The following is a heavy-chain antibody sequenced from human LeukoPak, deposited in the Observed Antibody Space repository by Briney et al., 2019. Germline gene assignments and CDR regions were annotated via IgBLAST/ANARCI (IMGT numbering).Heavy chain of an antibody. J-gene: IGHJ4*02. CDR2: ISSSSSNI. V-gene: IGHV3-21*01. D-gene: IGHD1-26*01. CDR1: GFTFSSYS. Sequence: GGSLRLSCAASGFTFSSYSMNWVRQAPGKGLEWVSSISSSSSNIYYADSVKGRFTISRDNAKNSLYLQMNSLRAEDTAVYYCAREMVGATTNIDYWGQGTLVTVSS. CDR3: AREMVGATTNIDY.